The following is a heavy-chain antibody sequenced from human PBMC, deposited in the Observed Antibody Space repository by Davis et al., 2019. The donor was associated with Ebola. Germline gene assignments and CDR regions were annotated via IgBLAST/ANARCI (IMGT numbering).Heavy chain of an antibody. CDR3: ARDRVVITHYLDY. CDR2: ISGSGGSR. J-gene: IGHJ4*02. V-gene: IGHV3-23*01. D-gene: IGHD3-22*01. Sequence: GESLKISCATSGFPFSTYAMYWVRQAPGRGLEWVAGISGSGGSRNYADSVKGRFTISRDNSKNTLSLQMNSLRAEDTAVYYCARDRVVITHYLDYWGQGTLVTVPS. CDR1: GFPFSTYA.